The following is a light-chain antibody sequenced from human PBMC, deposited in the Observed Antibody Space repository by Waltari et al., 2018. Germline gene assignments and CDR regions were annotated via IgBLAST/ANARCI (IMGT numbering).Light chain of an antibody. Sequence: DIQMTQSPSSVSASVGDSVTIPCRASQDFTRWFAWYQQKPRKAPKLLISAASSLQSGVPSMFSVSGSGTDFTLTISSLQPEDFATYDCQQSDSFPWAFGQGTKVEIK. V-gene: IGKV1-12*01. CDR2: AAS. J-gene: IGKJ1*01. CDR1: QDFTRW. CDR3: QQSDSFPWA.